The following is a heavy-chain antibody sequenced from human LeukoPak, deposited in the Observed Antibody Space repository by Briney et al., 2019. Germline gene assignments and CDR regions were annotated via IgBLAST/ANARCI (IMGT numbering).Heavy chain of an antibody. V-gene: IGHV4-59*11. D-gene: IGHD6-13*01. J-gene: IGHJ4*02. CDR3: ASRPADSTWYGVFDY. CDR1: GGSINSHY. Sequence: SETLSLTCTVSGGSINSHYWSWIRQPPGKGLEWIGYVFYPGSTNYDPSLKSRVTMSLDTSRDQFSLRLTSVTAADTAIYYCASRPADSTWYGVFDYWSQGTLVTVSS. CDR2: VFYPGST.